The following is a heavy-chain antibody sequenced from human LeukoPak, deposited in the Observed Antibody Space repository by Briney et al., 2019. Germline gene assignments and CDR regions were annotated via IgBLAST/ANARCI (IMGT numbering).Heavy chain of an antibody. Sequence: TGGSLRLSCAASGFTFSSYAMSWVRQAPGKGLEWVSAISGSGGSTYYADSVKGRFTISRDNSKNTLYLQMNSLRAEDTAVYFCARQKVVVVVAATFDWFDPWAREPWSPSPQ. CDR3: ARQKVVVVVAATFDWFDP. V-gene: IGHV3-23*01. J-gene: IGHJ5*02. CDR2: ISGSGGST. CDR1: GFTFSSYA. D-gene: IGHD2-15*01.